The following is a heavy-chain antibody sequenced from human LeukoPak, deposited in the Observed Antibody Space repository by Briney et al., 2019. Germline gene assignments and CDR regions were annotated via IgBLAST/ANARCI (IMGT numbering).Heavy chain of an antibody. V-gene: IGHV1-2*02. D-gene: IGHD5-12*01. CDR3: ARAPGEGGYDSEYMDV. J-gene: IGHJ6*03. CDR1: GYTFTSYY. CDR2: INPNSGGT. Sequence: GASVKVSCKASGYTFTSYYMHWVRQAPGQGLEWMGWINPNSGGTNYAQKFQGRVTMTRDTSISTAYMELSRLRSDDTAVYYCARAPGEGGYDSEYMDVWGKGTTVTVSS.